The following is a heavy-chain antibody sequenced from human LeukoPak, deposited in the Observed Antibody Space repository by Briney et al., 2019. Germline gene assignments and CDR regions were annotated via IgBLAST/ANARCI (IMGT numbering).Heavy chain of an antibody. D-gene: IGHD1-26*01. Sequence: ASVKVSCKASGGTFSSYAISWVRQAPGQGLEWMGGIIPIFGTANYAQKFQGRVTITTDESTSTAYMELSSLRSEDTAVYYCARDGGSYYVDWFDPWGQGTLVTVSS. CDR2: IIPIFGTA. CDR1: GGTFSSYA. V-gene: IGHV1-69*05. CDR3: ARDGGSYYVDWFDP. J-gene: IGHJ5*02.